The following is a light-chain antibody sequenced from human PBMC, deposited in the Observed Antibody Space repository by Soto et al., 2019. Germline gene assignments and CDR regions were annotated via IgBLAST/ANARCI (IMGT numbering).Light chain of an antibody. CDR1: SSNIGAGYD. Sequence: QSVLTQPPSVSGAPGQRVTISCTGSSSNIGAGYDVHWYQQLPGTAPKLLIYGNSNRPSGVPDRFSASRSGTSASLAITGLQADYEADYYCQSSDSTLRGVFGGGTEVTVL. CDR3: QSSDSTLRGV. V-gene: IGLV1-40*01. CDR2: GNS. J-gene: IGLJ2*01.